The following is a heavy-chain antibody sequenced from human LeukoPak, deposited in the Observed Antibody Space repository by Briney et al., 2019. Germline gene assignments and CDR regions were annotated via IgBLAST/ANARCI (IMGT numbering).Heavy chain of an antibody. D-gene: IGHD2-2*01. Sequence: SQTLSLTCAISGDSVSSNSAAWNWIRQSPSRGLEWLGRTYYRSKWSTDYAVSVKSRITINPDASKNQFSLQLNSVTPEDTAVYYFARLHCTSTTCSIDYWGQGTLVTVSS. J-gene: IGHJ4*02. CDR3: ARLHCTSTTCSIDY. V-gene: IGHV6-1*01. CDR2: TYYRSKWST. CDR1: GDSVSSNSAA.